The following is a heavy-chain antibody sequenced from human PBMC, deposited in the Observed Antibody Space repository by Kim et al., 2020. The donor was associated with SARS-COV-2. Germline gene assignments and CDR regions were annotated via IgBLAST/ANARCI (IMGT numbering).Heavy chain of an antibody. Sequence: GGSLRLSCAASGFTVSSNYMSWVRQAPGKGLEWVSVIYSGGSTYYADSVKGRFTISRDNSKNTLYLQMNSLRAEDTAVYYCVYQLPRYDPGYYMDVWGKGTTVTVSS. J-gene: IGHJ6*03. V-gene: IGHV3-66*01. CDR1: GFTVSSNY. CDR2: IYSGGST. D-gene: IGHD2-2*01. CDR3: VYQLPRYDPGYYMDV.